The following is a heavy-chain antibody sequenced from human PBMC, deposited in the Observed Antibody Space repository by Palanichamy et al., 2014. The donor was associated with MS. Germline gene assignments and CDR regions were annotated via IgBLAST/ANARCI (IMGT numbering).Heavy chain of an antibody. CDR3: TTAVQQLVLDLVDQ. CDR2: LKAKTEGGTT. J-gene: IGHJ4*02. Sequence: EVQLVESGGGLVKPGGSLRLSCAAPGLTVTNAWMNWVRQAPGKGAGSGLAVLKAKTEGGTTDYAAPVKGRFTISRDDSKNTMYLQMNSLKTEDTAVYYCTTAVQQLVLDLVDQWGQGTLVTVSS. D-gene: IGHD6-13*01. CDR1: GLTVTNAW. V-gene: IGHV3-15*01.